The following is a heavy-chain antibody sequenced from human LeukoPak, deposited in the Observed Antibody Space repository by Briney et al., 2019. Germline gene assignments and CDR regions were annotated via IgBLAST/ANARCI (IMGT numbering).Heavy chain of an antibody. CDR3: ARDRYSYGF. D-gene: IGHD5-18*01. CDR2: ISYSGST. CDR1: GGFISTYY. V-gene: IGHV4-59*01. J-gene: IGHJ4*02. Sequence: SETLSLTCTVSGGFISTYYWSWIRQPPGKGLEWIGFISYSGSTYHNPSLKSRVTMSVDTSKTQFSLNLRSVTAADTAVYYCARDRYSYGFWGQGILVTVSS.